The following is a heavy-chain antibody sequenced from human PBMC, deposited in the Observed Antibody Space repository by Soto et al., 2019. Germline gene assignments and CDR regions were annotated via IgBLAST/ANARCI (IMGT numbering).Heavy chain of an antibody. CDR3: AGLDTAMVTHDY. Sequence: EVQLVESGGGLVKPGGSLRLSCAASGFTFSSYSMNWVRQAPGKGLEWVSSISSSSSYIYYADSVKGRFTISRDNAKNSLYLQMNSLRAEDTAVYYCAGLDTAMVTHDYWGQGTLVTVSS. D-gene: IGHD5-18*01. CDR2: ISSSSSYI. J-gene: IGHJ4*02. V-gene: IGHV3-21*01. CDR1: GFTFSSYS.